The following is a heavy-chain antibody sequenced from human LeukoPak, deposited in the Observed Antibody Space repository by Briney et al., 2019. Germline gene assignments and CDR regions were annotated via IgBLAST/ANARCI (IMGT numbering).Heavy chain of an antibody. V-gene: IGHV3-21*01. CDR2: ISSSGSYI. CDR1: GLTFTSHS. D-gene: IGHD6-13*01. CDR3: ARVRSYSNSYYDFDP. J-gene: IGHJ5*02. Sequence: PGGSLRLSCAASGLTFTSHSMTWVRQPPGKGLEWVSCISSSGSYIFYADSVQGRFTISRDNAKKSLYLQMNSLRADDTAIYYCARVRSYSNSYYDFDPWGQGILVTVSS.